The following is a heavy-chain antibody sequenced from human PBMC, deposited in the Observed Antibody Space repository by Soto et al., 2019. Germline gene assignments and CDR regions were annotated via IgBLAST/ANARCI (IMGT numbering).Heavy chain of an antibody. V-gene: IGHV3-33*01. CDR2: IWYDGSNK. Sequence: GGSLRLSCAASGFTFSSYGMHWVRQAPGKGLEWVAVIWYDGSNKYYADSVKGRFTISRDNSKNTLYLQMNSLRAEDTAVYYCARGYCSSTSCPRLYYYYGMDVWGQGPTVTVSS. CDR1: GFTFSSYG. CDR3: ARGYCSSTSCPRLYYYYGMDV. D-gene: IGHD2-2*01. J-gene: IGHJ6*02.